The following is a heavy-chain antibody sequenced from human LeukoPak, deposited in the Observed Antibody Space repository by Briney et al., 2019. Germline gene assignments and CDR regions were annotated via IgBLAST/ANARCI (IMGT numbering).Heavy chain of an antibody. CDR2: ISNSGGRT. CDR1: GFTFSRYG. J-gene: IGHJ5*02. Sequence: GGSLRLSCAASGFTFSRYGIHWVRQAPGKGLEWVSEISNSGGRTYYADSVKGRFTISRDNSKNTLYLQMNSLRAEDTAVYYCAKGTSGSYYHWGQGTLVTVSS. V-gene: IGHV3-23*01. D-gene: IGHD1-26*01. CDR3: AKGTSGSYYH.